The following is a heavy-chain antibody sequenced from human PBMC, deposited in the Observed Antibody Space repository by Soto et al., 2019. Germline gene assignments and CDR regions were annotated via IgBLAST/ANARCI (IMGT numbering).Heavy chain of an antibody. CDR1: GYTLTNYA. Sequence: QVQLVQSGAEVKKPGASVRVSCKPSGYTLTNYAIHWVRQAAGQSLEWLAWIDPGSGKATYSQKVQGRRIVTRDSAASTSYMDLSSLTSEDTAVYFCTTALNGGNPFDHWGQGVLVTFSS. D-gene: IGHD2-8*01. CDR3: TTALNGGNPFDH. V-gene: IGHV1-3*01. CDR2: IDPGSGKA. J-gene: IGHJ4*02.